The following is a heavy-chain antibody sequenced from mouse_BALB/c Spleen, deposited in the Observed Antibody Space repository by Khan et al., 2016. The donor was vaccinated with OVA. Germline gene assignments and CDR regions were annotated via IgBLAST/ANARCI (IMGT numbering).Heavy chain of an antibody. J-gene: IGHJ3*01. CDR2: IYPGSDST. Sequence: QVPLQPSGPELVKPGASVKMSCKASGYTFTDYVMNWVKQRNGQGLEWIGQIYPGSDSTYYNEKFKGKATLTADRSSSTAYMQLSNLTSEDSAVYFWPIAGWDGFAYWGQGTLVTVSA. V-gene: IGHV1-77*01. CDR3: PIAGWDGFAY. D-gene: IGHD4-1*01. CDR1: GYTFTDYV.